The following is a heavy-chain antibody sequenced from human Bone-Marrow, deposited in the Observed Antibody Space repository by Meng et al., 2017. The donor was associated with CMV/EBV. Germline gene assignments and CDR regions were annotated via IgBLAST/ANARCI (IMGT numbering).Heavy chain of an antibody. V-gene: IGHV3-23*01. CDR1: GFTFSSYA. CDR3: AKARGDGN. CDR2: ISGSGGST. J-gene: IGHJ4*02. Sequence: LSLTCAASGFTFSSYAMSWVRQAPGKGLEWVSAISGSGGSTYYADSVRGRFTISRDNSKNTLYLQMNSLRAEDTAVYYCAKARGDGNWGQGTLVTVSS. D-gene: IGHD3-10*01.